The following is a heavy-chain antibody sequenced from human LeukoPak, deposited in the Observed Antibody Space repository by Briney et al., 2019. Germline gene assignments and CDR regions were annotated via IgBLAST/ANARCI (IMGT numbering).Heavy chain of an antibody. CDR1: GYSISSGYY. Sequence: SETLSLTCAVSGYSISSGYYWGWIRQPPGKGLEWIGSIYHSGSTYYNPSLKSRVTISVETSKNQFSLKLSSVTAADTAVYYCASTTYSGPTLKGRRPFDYWGQGTLVTVSS. CDR2: IYHSGST. V-gene: IGHV4-38-2*01. CDR3: ASTTYSGPTLKGRRPFDY. D-gene: IGHD5-12*01. J-gene: IGHJ4*01.